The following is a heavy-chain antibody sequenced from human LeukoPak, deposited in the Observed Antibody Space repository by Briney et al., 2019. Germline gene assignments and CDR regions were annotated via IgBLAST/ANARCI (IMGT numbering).Heavy chain of an antibody. D-gene: IGHD3-22*01. CDR2: ISSSSSYI. V-gene: IGHV3-21*01. Sequence: GGSLRLSCAASGFTFSSYSMNWVRQAPGKGLEWVSSISSSSSYIYYADSVKGRFTISRDNAKNSLYLQMNSLRAEDTAVYYCARDPWRYYDSRGYSYFDYWGQGTLVTVSS. J-gene: IGHJ4*02. CDR1: GFTFSSYS. CDR3: ARDPWRYYDSRGYSYFDY.